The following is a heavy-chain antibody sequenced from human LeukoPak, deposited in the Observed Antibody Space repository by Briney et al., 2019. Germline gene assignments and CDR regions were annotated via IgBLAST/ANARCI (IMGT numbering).Heavy chain of an antibody. Sequence: GESLKISCKGSGYSFTSYWIGWVRQMPGKGLEWMGIIYLGDSDTRYSPSFQGQVTISADKSISTAYLQWSSLKASDTAMYYCARRNQAFGYSYGYDYYYYMDVWGKGTTVTVSS. V-gene: IGHV5-51*01. CDR1: GYSFTSYW. D-gene: IGHD5-18*01. CDR3: ARRNQAFGYSYGYDYYYYMDV. CDR2: IYLGDSDT. J-gene: IGHJ6*03.